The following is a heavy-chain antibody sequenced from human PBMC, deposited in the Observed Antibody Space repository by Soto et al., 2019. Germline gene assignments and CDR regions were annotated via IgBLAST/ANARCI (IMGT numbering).Heavy chain of an antibody. Sequence: SETLSLTCTVSGGSISGSSYFWGWFRQPPGKGLEWIGSKYHSGTTYSNPSLQSRLTISVDASKSQFSLNLSSVTAADTAVYYCARMTTVTTRHDAFDIWGQGTMVTVSS. CDR2: KYHSGTT. CDR3: ARMTTVTTRHDAFDI. V-gene: IGHV4-39*01. J-gene: IGHJ3*02. CDR1: GGSISGSSYF. D-gene: IGHD4-17*01.